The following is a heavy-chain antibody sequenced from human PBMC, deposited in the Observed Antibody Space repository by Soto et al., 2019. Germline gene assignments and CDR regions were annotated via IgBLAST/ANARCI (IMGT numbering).Heavy chain of an antibody. J-gene: IGHJ4*02. Sequence: EVQLVESGGGLIQPGGSLRLSCAASGFTVSSNYMSWVRQAPGKGLEWVSVIYSGGSTYYADSVKGRFTISRDNSKNTLYLKMNSLRAEDTAVYYCARGTHSSGYPLLDYWGQGTMVTVSS. CDR2: IYSGGST. CDR3: ARGTHSSGYPLLDY. V-gene: IGHV3-53*01. CDR1: GFTVSSNY. D-gene: IGHD3-22*01.